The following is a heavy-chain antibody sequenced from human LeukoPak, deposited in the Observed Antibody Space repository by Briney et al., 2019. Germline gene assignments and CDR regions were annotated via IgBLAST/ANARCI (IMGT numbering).Heavy chain of an antibody. CDR3: VREASGVSSSAFDV. Sequence: PGGSLRLSCAASEFTFSTYCMHWVRQAPGKGLVWVSRINSDGTNTDYADSVKGRFTISRDNAKNTLYMQMNSLRVDGTAVYYCVREASGVSSSAFDVWGQGTMVTVSS. V-gene: IGHV3-74*01. D-gene: IGHD1-26*01. J-gene: IGHJ3*01. CDR2: INSDGTNT. CDR1: EFTFSTYC.